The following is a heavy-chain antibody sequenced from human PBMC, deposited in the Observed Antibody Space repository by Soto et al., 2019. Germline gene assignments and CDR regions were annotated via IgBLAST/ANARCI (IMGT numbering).Heavy chain of an antibody. CDR3: TRLITPLDY. J-gene: IGHJ4*02. V-gene: IGHV3-73*02. CDR1: GFTFSDST. CDR2: IRSKVKNLET. D-gene: IGHD3-16*01. Sequence: EVQLVESGGGLVQPGGSLKLSCAASGFTFSDSTMHWVRQPSGRGLEWLGRIRSKVKNLETVYAASVKGRFTISRDDSKNTAYLQMNSLKTEDTAVYYCTRLITPLDYWGRGTLVTVSS.